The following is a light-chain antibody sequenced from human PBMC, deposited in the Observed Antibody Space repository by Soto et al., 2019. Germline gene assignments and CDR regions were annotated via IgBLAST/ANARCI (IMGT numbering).Light chain of an antibody. J-gene: IGLJ1*01. Sequence: QSALTQPASVSVSPGQSITISCTGTSSDVGGYNYVSWYQQHPGKAPKLMIYDVSNRPSGVSNRFSGSKSGNTASLTISGLQAEDEADYYCSSYTSSSNYVFGTGTKVTVL. CDR3: SSYTSSSNYV. V-gene: IGLV2-14*01. CDR1: SSDVGGYNY. CDR2: DVS.